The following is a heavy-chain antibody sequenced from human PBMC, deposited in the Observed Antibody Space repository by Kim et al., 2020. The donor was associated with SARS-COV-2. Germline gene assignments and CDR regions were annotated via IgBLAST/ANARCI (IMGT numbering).Heavy chain of an antibody. J-gene: IGHJ5*02. V-gene: IGHV3-30*18. CDR3: AKARELGLLWFGPNNCFDP. CDR2: ISYDGNNK. D-gene: IGHD3-10*01. Sequence: GGSLRLSCAASGFTFSSYGIHWVRQAPGKGLEWVAVISYDGNNKYYADSVKGRFTISRDNSKNTLYLQMNSLRAEDTAVYYCAKARELGLLWFGPNNCFDPWGQGTLVTVSS. CDR1: GFTFSSYG.